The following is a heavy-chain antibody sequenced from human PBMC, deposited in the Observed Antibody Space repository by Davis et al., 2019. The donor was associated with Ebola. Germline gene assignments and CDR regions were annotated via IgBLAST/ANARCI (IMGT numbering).Heavy chain of an antibody. CDR1: GFTLSSHW. D-gene: IGHD3-3*01. CDR2: ISSSSSTI. V-gene: IGHV3-48*02. CDR3: ARQGWSGYSLRHWLDP. J-gene: IGHJ5*02. Sequence: GGSLRLSCAASGFTLSSHWMGWVRQAPGKGLEWVSYISSSSSTIYYADSVKGRFTISRDNAKNSLYLQMNSLRDEDTAVYYCARQGWSGYSLRHWLDPWGRGTLVTVSS.